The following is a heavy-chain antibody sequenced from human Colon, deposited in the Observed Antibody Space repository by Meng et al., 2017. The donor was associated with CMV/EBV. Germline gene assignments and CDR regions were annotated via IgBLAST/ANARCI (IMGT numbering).Heavy chain of an antibody. CDR2: IYGRDGST. J-gene: IGHJ4*02. Sequence: GGSLRLSCAASGSSFSNSWMIWVRQAPGKGLEWVSVIYGRDGSTFYADSVRGRFTISKENSDNRLHLQMNSLRVEDTALYYCTKGAWVDYLGQGTLVTVSS. V-gene: IGHV3-23*01. D-gene: IGHD1-26*01. CDR1: GSSFSNSW. CDR3: TKGAWVDY.